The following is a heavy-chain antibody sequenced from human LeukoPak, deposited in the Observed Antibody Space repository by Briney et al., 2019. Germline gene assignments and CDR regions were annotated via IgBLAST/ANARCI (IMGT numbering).Heavy chain of an antibody. Sequence: GGSLRLSCAASGFTVSSNYMSWVRQAPGKGLEWVSVIYSGGSTYYADSVKGRFTISRDNSKNTLYLQMNSLRAEDTAVYYCAKDRRPYSSSWYFDYWGQGTLVTVSS. CDR2: IYSGGST. J-gene: IGHJ4*02. D-gene: IGHD6-13*01. V-gene: IGHV3-53*01. CDR1: GFTVSSNY. CDR3: AKDRRPYSSSWYFDY.